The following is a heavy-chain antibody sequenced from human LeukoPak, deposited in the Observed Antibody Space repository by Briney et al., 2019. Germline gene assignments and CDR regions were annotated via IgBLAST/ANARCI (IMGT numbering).Heavy chain of an antibody. CDR3: ARDAAAAMIYFDY. Sequence: PSETLSLTCTVSGYSISSSYYWGWIRQPPGKGLEWIGSIYHSGSTYYNPSLKSRVTISVDTSKNQFSLKLSSVTAADTAVYYCARDAAAAMIYFDYWGQGTLVTVSS. V-gene: IGHV4-38-2*02. J-gene: IGHJ4*02. CDR1: GYSISSSYY. D-gene: IGHD2-2*01. CDR2: IYHSGST.